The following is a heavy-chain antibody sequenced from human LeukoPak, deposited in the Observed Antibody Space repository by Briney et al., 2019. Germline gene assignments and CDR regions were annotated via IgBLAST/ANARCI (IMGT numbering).Heavy chain of an antibody. V-gene: IGHV4-30-4*01. Sequence: PSETLSLTCTVSGGSISSGAYYWSWIRQPPGKGLEWIGYIYYSGSTYYNPSLKSRVTISVDTSKNQFSLKLSSVTAADTAVYYCAREITMVRGVLDVWGQGTTVTVSS. CDR3: AREITMVRGVLDV. CDR1: GGSISSGAYY. D-gene: IGHD3-10*01. J-gene: IGHJ6*02. CDR2: IYYSGST.